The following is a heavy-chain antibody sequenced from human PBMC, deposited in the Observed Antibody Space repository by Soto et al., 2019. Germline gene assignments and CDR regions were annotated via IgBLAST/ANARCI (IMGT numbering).Heavy chain of an antibody. CDR2: ISGSGGST. D-gene: IGHD6-13*01. CDR1: GFTFSNYA. CDR3: AKDQGSSWYEIDY. J-gene: IGHJ4*02. Sequence: GGPLRLSCAASGFTFSNYAVTWVRQAPGKGLEWVSTISGSGGSTYHADSVKGRFTISRDNSKNTLYLQMNSLRAEDTAVYYCAKDQGSSWYEIDYWGQRTLVTVSS. V-gene: IGHV3-23*01.